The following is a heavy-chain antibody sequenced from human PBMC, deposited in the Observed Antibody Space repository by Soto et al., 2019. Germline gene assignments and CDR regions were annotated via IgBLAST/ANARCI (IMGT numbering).Heavy chain of an antibody. J-gene: IGHJ6*02. V-gene: IGHV3-30-3*01. CDR2: ISYDGSNK. CDR1: GFTFSSYA. Sequence: QVQLVESGGGVVQPGRSLRLSCAASGFTFSSYAMHWVRQAPGKGLEWVAVISYDGSNKYYADSVKGRFTISRDNSKNTLYLQMNCLRAEDTAVHYCAREHMVRGVSYYYYYGMDVWGQGTTVTVSS. D-gene: IGHD3-10*01. CDR3: AREHMVRGVSYYYYYGMDV.